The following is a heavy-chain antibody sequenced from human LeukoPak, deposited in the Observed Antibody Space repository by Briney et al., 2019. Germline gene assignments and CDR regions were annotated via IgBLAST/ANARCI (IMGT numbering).Heavy chain of an antibody. J-gene: IGHJ2*01. CDR3: ARHWSGSYYWYFDL. D-gene: IGHD1-26*01. CDR2: IYHSGST. V-gene: IGHV4-30-2*01. CDR1: SGSISSGGYS. Sequence: SETLSLTCAVSSGSISSGGYSWSWIRQPPGKGLEWIGYIYHSGSTNYNPSLKSRVTISVDTSKNQFSLKLSSVTAADTAVYYCARHWSGSYYWYFDLWGRGTLVTVSS.